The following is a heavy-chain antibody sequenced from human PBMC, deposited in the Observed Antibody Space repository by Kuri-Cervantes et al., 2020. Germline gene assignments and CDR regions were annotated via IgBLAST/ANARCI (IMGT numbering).Heavy chain of an antibody. CDR2: INPNSGGT. CDR3: ASLDGYSSGWYYAFDI. Sequence: ASVKVSCQASGYIFTDYYMHWVRQAPGQGLEWMGWINPNSGGTNYAQKFQGRVTMTRDTSISTAYMELTRLRSDDTAMYYCASLDGYSSGWYYAFDIWGQGTMVTVSS. J-gene: IGHJ3*02. D-gene: IGHD6-19*01. V-gene: IGHV1-2*02. CDR1: GYIFTDYY.